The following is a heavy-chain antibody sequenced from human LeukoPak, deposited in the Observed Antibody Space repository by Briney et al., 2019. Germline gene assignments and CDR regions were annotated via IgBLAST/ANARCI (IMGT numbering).Heavy chain of an antibody. V-gene: IGHV4-39*01. CDR3: ARRTTVVAMKYNWFDP. Sequence: SETLSLTCTVSGGSISSSSYYRGWLRQPPGKGLEWIGSSYYSGITYYNPSLKSRVTISVDTSKNQFSLKLSSVTAADTAVYYCARRTTVVAMKYNWFDPWGQGTPVTVSS. CDR1: GGSISSSSYY. CDR2: SYYSGIT. D-gene: IGHD4-23*01. J-gene: IGHJ5*02.